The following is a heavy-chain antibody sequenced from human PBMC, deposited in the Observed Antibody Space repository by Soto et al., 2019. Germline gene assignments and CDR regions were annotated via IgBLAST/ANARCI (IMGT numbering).Heavy chain of an antibody. J-gene: IGHJ4*02. CDR3: TGEVASGY. CDR1: GFTVSTYG. CDR2: ISRDGGTK. D-gene: IGHD2-8*02. Sequence: QVQLVESGGGVVQPGRSLRLSCAVSGFTVSTYGMHWVRQAPGKGLEWVAVISRDGGTKFYADSVKGRFTISRDNSRNTTFLELNSLRADDMAVYYCTGEVASGYWGQGTLVTVSS. V-gene: IGHV3-30*03.